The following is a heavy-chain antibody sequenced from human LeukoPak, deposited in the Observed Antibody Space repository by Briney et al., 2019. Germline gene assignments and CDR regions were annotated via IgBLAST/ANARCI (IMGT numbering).Heavy chain of an antibody. CDR3: ARYDRSGYSLEV. D-gene: IGHD3-22*01. CDR1: GGSINNYY. V-gene: IGHV4-59*01. J-gene: IGHJ4*02. Sequence: SETLSLTCTVSGGSINNYYWSWIRQPPGKGLEWIGYIYYTGTTKTTPSLKSRVTMSVDTSGSQLSLRLNSVSAADTAVYYCARYDRSGYSLEVWGQGILVIVSS. CDR2: IYYTGTT.